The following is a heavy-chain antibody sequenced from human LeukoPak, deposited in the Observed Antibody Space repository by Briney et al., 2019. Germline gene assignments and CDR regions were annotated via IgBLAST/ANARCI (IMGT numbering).Heavy chain of an antibody. CDR2: IYYSGST. CDR1: GGSISSSSYY. D-gene: IGHD6-13*01. CDR3: ARRADVREAAGTKIDY. Sequence: SETLSLTCTVSGGSISSSSYYWGWIRQPPGKGLEWIGSIYYSGSTYYNPSLKSRVTISVDTSKNQFSLKLSSVTAADTAVYYCARRADVREAAGTKIDYWGQGTLVTASS. J-gene: IGHJ4*02. V-gene: IGHV4-39*01.